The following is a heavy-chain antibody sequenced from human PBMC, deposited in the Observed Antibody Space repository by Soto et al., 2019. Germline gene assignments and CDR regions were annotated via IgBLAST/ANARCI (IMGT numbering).Heavy chain of an antibody. D-gene: IGHD2-15*01. CDR3: AGGGRLNYFDY. J-gene: IGHJ4*02. Sequence: SETLSLTCTVSGGSISSGDYYWSWIRQPPGKGLEWIGYIYYSGSTYYNPSLKSRVTISVDTSKNQFSLKLSSVTAADTAVYYCAGGGRLNYFDYWGQGTLVTVSS. V-gene: IGHV4-30-4*02. CDR2: IYYSGST. CDR1: GGSISSGDYY.